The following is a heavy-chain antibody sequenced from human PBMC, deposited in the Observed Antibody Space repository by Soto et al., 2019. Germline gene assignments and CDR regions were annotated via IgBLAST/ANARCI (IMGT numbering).Heavy chain of an antibody. CDR2: SRDKGNSYST. Sequence: EVQLVESGGDLVQPGGSLRLSCAASGFTFSDHYIDWVRQAPVKGLELVGRSRDKGNSYSTHYGASVKGRLTISRDASKNSLYLQMNSLKAEDTALYYCARSMPGTTSVDYGGKGTLVTVYS. V-gene: IGHV3-72*01. J-gene: IGHJ4*02. CDR1: GFTFSDHY. D-gene: IGHD1-7*01. CDR3: ARSMPGTTSVDY.